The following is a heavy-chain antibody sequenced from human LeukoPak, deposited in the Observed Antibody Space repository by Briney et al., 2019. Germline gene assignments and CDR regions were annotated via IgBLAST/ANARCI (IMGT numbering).Heavy chain of an antibody. J-gene: IGHJ3*02. Sequence: GGSLRLSCAASGFTFSNAWMSWVRQAPGKGQEWVGRIKSKTDGGTTDYAAPVKGRFTISRDDSKNTLYLQMNSLKTEDTAVYHCTTDLVYSYGNDAFDIWGQGTMVTVSS. D-gene: IGHD5-18*01. CDR3: TTDLVYSYGNDAFDI. V-gene: IGHV3-15*01. CDR1: GFTFSNAW. CDR2: IKSKTDGGTT.